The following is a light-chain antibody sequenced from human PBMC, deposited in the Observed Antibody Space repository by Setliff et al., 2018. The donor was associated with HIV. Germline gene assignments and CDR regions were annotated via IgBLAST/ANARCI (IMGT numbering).Light chain of an antibody. CDR1: RSDVGGYNS. J-gene: IGLJ1*01. Sequence: QSALTQPASVSGSPGQAITISCTGTRSDVGGYNSVSWHQQLPGKAPKLIIYDVSKRPSGVSNRFSGSKSANTASLTISGLQAEDEADYYCSSYTSSSTYVFGTGTKVTVL. CDR2: DVS. V-gene: IGLV2-14*01. CDR3: SSYTSSSTYV.